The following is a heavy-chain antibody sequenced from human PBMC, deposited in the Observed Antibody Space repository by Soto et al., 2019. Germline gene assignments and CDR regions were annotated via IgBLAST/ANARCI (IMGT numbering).Heavy chain of an antibody. CDR2: IYYSGST. J-gene: IGHJ5*02. CDR3: ARVFGTRYSYGP. V-gene: IGHV4-59*01. CDR1: GGSISSYY. D-gene: IGHD5-18*01. Sequence: PSETLSLTCTVSGGSISSYYWSWIRQPPGKGLEWIGYIYYSGSTNYNPSLKSRVTISVDTSKNQFSLKLSSVTAADTAVYYCARVFGTRYSYGPWGQGTLVTVS.